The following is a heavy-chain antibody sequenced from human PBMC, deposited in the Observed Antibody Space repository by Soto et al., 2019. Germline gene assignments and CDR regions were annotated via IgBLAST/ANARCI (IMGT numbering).Heavy chain of an antibody. Sequence: PGGSLRLSCAASGFTFSSYGMHWVRQAPGKGLEWVAVIWYDGSNKYYADSVKGRFTIPRDNSKNTLYLQMNSLRAEDMAVYYCARTLHLGELSLGDYWGQGTLVTVSS. V-gene: IGHV3-33*01. D-gene: IGHD3-16*02. J-gene: IGHJ4*02. CDR1: GFTFSSYG. CDR3: ARTLHLGELSLGDY. CDR2: IWYDGSNK.